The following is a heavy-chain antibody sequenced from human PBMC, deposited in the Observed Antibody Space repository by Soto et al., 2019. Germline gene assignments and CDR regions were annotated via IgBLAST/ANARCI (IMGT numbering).Heavy chain of an antibody. CDR1: GYTFTTYS. D-gene: IGHD3-9*01. Sequence: ASVKVSCKASGYTFTTYSMHWVRQTPGHGLEWMGVINPSGGRTSYAQKFQGRVTMTRDTSTSTVHMELSNLRSEDTAVYFCARDGGYDVLTGHYILLYYLDNWGLGTLVTGS. J-gene: IGHJ4*02. V-gene: IGHV1-46*01. CDR2: INPSGGRT. CDR3: ARDGGYDVLTGHYILLYYLDN.